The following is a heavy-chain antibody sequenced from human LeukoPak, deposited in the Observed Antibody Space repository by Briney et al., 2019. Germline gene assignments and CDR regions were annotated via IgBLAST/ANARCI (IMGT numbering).Heavy chain of an antibody. CDR3: AIMGGYDSSGYYDHPVDY. Sequence: GGSLRLSCAASGFTFSSYAMSWVRQAPGKGLEWVSAISGSGGSTYYADSVKGRFTLSRDNSKNTLYLQMNSLRAEDTAVYYCAIMGGYDSSGYYDHPVDYWGQGTLVTVS. J-gene: IGHJ4*02. V-gene: IGHV3-23*01. CDR2: ISGSGGST. CDR1: GFTFSSYA. D-gene: IGHD3-22*01.